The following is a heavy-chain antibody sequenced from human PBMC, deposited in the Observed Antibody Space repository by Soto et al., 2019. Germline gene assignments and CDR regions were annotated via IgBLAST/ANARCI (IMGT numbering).Heavy chain of an antibody. CDR3: ARDKITGLFDY. J-gene: IGHJ4*02. V-gene: IGHV4-34*01. CDR2: INHSGSS. Sequence: SETLSLTCAVYGGSFSGYYWTWIRQPPWTGLEWIGEINHSGSSNYNPSLKSRVTISVDTSKNQFSLKLTSVTAADTAVYYCARDKITGLFDYWGQGTLVTVSS. D-gene: IGHD2-8*02. CDR1: GGSFSGYY.